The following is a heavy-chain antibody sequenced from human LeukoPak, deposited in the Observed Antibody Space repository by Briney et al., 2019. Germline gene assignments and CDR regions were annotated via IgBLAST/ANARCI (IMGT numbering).Heavy chain of an antibody. D-gene: IGHD3-3*02. CDR1: GGSISSSSYY. J-gene: IGHJ4*02. CDR2: IYYSGST. V-gene: IGHV4-39*07. CDR3: ARDLSILSNFDY. Sequence: SETLCLSCAVSGGSISSSSYYWGWIRQPPGKGLEWIGSIYYSGSTYYNPSLKSRVTISVDTYKNQFSLKLSSVTAADTAVYYCARDLSILSNFDYWGQGTLVTVPS.